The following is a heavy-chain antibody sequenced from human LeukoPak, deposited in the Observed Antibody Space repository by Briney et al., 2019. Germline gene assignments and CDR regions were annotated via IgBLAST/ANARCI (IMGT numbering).Heavy chain of an antibody. J-gene: IGHJ4*02. CDR1: GFTFSSYG. Sequence: GGSLRLSCAASGFTFSSYGMHWVRQAPGKGLEWVAVISYDGSNKYYADSVKGRFTISRDNSKNTLYLQMNGLRAEDTAVYYCAKDLLVYANYYFDYWGQGTLVTVSS. CDR2: ISYDGSNK. V-gene: IGHV3-30*18. D-gene: IGHD2-8*01. CDR3: AKDLLVYANYYFDY.